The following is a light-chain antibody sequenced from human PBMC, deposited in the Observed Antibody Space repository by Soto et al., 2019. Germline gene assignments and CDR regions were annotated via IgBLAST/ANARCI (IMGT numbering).Light chain of an antibody. Sequence: QSVLTQRASVSGSPGQSITISCTGASSDVGAYKFVSWFQQHPGKAPKLIIYEVGNRPSGVSNRFSGYKSGNTASLTISGLQAEDESDYYCSSYSSSSALVFGTGTKVTVL. CDR3: SSYSSSSALV. V-gene: IGLV2-14*01. CDR2: EVG. CDR1: SSDVGAYKF. J-gene: IGLJ1*01.